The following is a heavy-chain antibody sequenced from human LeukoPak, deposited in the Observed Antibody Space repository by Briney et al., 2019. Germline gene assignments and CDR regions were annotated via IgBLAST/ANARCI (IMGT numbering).Heavy chain of an antibody. J-gene: IGHJ5*02. V-gene: IGHV4-39*07. CDR3: ARDQYISDWFRWFDP. D-gene: IGHD6-25*01. CDR2: IYSSGYT. Sequence: KASETLSLTCTVSGGSIFGSDYYWGWIRQPQGRGLEWIGIIYSSGYTFYNPSLKSRVTISVDTSKNQFSLKLSSVTAADTAVYYCARDQYISDWFRWFDPWGQGTLVTVSS. CDR1: GGSIFGSDYY.